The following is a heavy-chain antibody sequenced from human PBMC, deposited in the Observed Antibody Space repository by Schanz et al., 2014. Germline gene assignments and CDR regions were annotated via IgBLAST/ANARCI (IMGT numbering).Heavy chain of an antibody. CDR1: GGTFSTYP. V-gene: IGHV1-18*04. CDR2: INPNSGDT. Sequence: QVQLVQSGAEVKKPGSSMKVSCKASGGTFSTYPINWLRQAPGQGLEWMGWINPNSGDTNYAQKLQGRVTMTADTSTSTAYMELSSLRSDDTAEYYCARGGGPEDVFDIWGQGTILTVSS. D-gene: IGHD5-12*01. CDR3: ARGGGPEDVFDI. J-gene: IGHJ3*02.